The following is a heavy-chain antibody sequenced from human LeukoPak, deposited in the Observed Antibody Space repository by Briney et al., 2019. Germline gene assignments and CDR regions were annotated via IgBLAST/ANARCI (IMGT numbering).Heavy chain of an antibody. V-gene: IGHV3-23*01. Sequence: GGSLRLSCAASRFTFTNYGMSWVGQAPGKGLEWVSSISGDGVGTYYAGSVRGRFTISRDNPKNILYLQMNSLRAEDTAVYYCATVGITGTSNWGQGTLVTVSS. CDR1: RFTFTNYG. D-gene: IGHD1-7*01. CDR2: ISGDGVGT. CDR3: ATVGITGTSN. J-gene: IGHJ4*02.